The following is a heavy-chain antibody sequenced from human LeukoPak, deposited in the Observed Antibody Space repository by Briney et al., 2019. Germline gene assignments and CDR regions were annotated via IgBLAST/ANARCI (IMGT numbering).Heavy chain of an antibody. Sequence: GGSLRLSCATSGFTFSSYEMNWVRQAPGKGLEWVSYISGSGNFIYYADSVKGRFTISRDNAKNSLYLQMNSLRAEDTAVYYCAELGITMIGGVWGKGTTVTISS. D-gene: IGHD3-10*02. V-gene: IGHV3-48*03. CDR3: AELGITMIGGV. J-gene: IGHJ6*04. CDR1: GFTFSSYE. CDR2: ISGSGNFI.